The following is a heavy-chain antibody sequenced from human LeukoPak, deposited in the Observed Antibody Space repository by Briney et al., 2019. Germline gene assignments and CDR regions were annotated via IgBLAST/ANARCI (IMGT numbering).Heavy chain of an antibody. Sequence: SETLSLTCTVSGGSISSYYWSWIRQPPGKGLKLIGYIYYSGSTNYNPSLKSRVTISVDTSKNQFSLKLSSVTAADTAVYYCARDSHYDILTGSEYYYYGMDVWGQGTTVTVSS. D-gene: IGHD3-9*01. V-gene: IGHV4-59*01. CDR1: GGSISSYY. J-gene: IGHJ6*02. CDR2: IYYSGST. CDR3: ARDSHYDILTGSEYYYYGMDV.